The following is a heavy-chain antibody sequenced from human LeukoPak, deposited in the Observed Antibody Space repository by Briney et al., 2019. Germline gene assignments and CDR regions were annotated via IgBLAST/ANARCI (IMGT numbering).Heavy chain of an antibody. Sequence: SETLSLTCTVSGGSISSYYWSWIRQPPGKGLEWIGYIYTSGSTNYNPSLKSRVTISVDTSQNQFSLKLSSVTAADTAVYYCARQYSGYDSEDYYYYMDVWGKGTTVTVSS. CDR1: GGSISSYY. D-gene: IGHD5-12*01. CDR2: IYTSGST. J-gene: IGHJ6*03. V-gene: IGHV4-4*09. CDR3: ARQYSGYDSEDYYYYMDV.